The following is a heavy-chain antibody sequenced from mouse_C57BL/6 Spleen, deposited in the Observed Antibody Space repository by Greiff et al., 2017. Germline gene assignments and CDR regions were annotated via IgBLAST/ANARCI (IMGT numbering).Heavy chain of an antibody. V-gene: IGHV14-3*01. J-gene: IGHJ4*01. CDR3: ARDWDEAMDY. D-gene: IGHD4-1*01. CDR1: GFNIQNTY. CDR2: IDPANGNT. Sequence: EVQLQQSVAELVRPGASVKLSCTASGFNIQNTYMHWVKQRPEQGLEWIGRIDPANGNTKYAPKFQGKATITADTSSNTAYLQLSSLTSEDTAIYYCARDWDEAMDYWGQGTSVTVSS.